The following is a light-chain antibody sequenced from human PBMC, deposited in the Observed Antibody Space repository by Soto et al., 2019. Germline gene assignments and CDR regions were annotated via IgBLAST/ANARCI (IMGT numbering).Light chain of an antibody. CDR1: SSDIGAYNY. J-gene: IGLJ1*01. CDR2: DVG. V-gene: IGLV2-14*03. CDR3: SSYTSSSTPYV. Sequence: QSALTQPASVSGSPGQSITISCTGTSSDIGAYNYVSWYQHHPGNAPKLMIHDVGSRPSGVSNRFSGSKSGNTASLIISGLQAEDEADYYCSSYTSSSTPYVFGTGTKVTVL.